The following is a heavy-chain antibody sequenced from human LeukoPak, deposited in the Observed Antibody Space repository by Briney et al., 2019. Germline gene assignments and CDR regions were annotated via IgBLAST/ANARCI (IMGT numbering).Heavy chain of an antibody. CDR1: GGSISSGGYY. J-gene: IGHJ4*02. CDR2: IYYSGST. CDR3: ARPPKDASGYYLI. D-gene: IGHD3-22*01. V-gene: IGHV4-31*03. Sequence: KASETLSLTCTVSGGSISSGGYYGSWIRQHPGKGLEWIGYIYYSGSTYYNPSLKSRVTISVDTSKNQFSLKLSSVTAADTAVYYCARPPKDASGYYLIWGQGTLVTVSS.